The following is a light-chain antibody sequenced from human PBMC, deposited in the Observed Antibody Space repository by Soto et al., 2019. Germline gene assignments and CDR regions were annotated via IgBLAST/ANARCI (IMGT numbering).Light chain of an antibody. Sequence: EVVMTQSPATLSVSPGEGATLSCRASQSVRSNLAWYQKKPGQSHRLLIYGATTRATAVPARFSGSGSGTEFTLTISSLQSEDFAVYYWQQYDNWPLTVGGGTQVDIK. CDR2: GAT. CDR3: QQYDNWPLT. J-gene: IGKJ4*01. CDR1: QSVRSN. V-gene: IGKV3-15*01.